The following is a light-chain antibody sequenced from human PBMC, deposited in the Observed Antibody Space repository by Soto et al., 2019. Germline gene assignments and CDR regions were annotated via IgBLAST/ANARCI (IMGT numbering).Light chain of an antibody. CDR1: QSVLYSSNNKNY. V-gene: IGKV4-1*01. CDR2: WAS. J-gene: IGKJ4*01. Sequence: DIVMTQSPDSLAVSLGERATINCKSSQSVLYSSNNKNYLAWYQQKPGQPPKLIIYWASTRESGVPDRFSGSGSGTDFTLTISSLQAEDVAVYFCQPYYGTPLTFGGGTKVEIK. CDR3: QPYYGTPLT.